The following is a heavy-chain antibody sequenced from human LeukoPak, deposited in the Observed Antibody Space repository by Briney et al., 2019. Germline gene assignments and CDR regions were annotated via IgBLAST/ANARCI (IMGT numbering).Heavy chain of an antibody. Sequence: SGGSLRLSCVATGFTFNSYAVSWVRQAPGKGLEWVSGISGSGDNTYYVDSVKGRFTISRDNAKNSLYLQMNSLRAEDTAVYYCARDPRRVGATGACDIWGQGTMVSVSS. CDR3: ARDPRRVGATGACDI. CDR1: GFTFNSYA. D-gene: IGHD1-26*01. J-gene: IGHJ3*02. V-gene: IGHV3-23*01. CDR2: ISGSGDNT.